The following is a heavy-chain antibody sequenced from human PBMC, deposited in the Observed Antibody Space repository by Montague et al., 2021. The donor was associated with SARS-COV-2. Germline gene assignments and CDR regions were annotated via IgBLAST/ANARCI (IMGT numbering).Heavy chain of an antibody. Sequence: SETLSLTCAVSGDSIGNGHWWCWVRQPPGKGLEWIWEVYHAGSTNYNPSLNRRATISVDMSNDQFSLRVTSVTAADTAVYYCASASVTGGTLDYWGQGSLVTVSS. CDR1: GDSIGNGHW. D-gene: IGHD1-26*01. J-gene: IGHJ4*02. V-gene: IGHV4-4*02. CDR3: ASASVTGGTLDY. CDR2: VYHAGST.